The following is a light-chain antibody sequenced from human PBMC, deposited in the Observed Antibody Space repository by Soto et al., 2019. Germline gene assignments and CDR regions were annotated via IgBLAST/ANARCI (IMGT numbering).Light chain of an antibody. J-gene: IGLJ1*01. Sequence: QSALTQPASVSGSPGQSITISCTGTSSDVGGYNYVSWYQQHPGKAPKLMIYEVSNRPSGVSNRFSGSKSGNTASLTISGLQAEAEAAYYCSSYTSSSPLVFGNGTKLTVL. V-gene: IGLV2-14*01. CDR1: SSDVGGYNY. CDR2: EVS. CDR3: SSYTSSSPLV.